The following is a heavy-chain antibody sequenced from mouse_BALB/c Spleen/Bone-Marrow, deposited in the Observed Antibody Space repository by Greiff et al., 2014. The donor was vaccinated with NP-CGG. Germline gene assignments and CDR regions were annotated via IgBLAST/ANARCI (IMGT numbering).Heavy chain of an antibody. J-gene: IGHJ3*01. Sequence: VQLQQSGPELVEPGASVKISCKASGYTFTDYNMHWVKQSHGKSLEWIGYIYPYNGGTGYNQKFKSKATLTVDTSSSTAYMELLSLTSEDSAVYYCARGGDRYDDWFAYWGQGTLVTVSA. V-gene: IGHV1S29*02. D-gene: IGHD2-14*01. CDR2: IYPYNGGT. CDR1: GYTFTDYN. CDR3: ARGGDRYDDWFAY.